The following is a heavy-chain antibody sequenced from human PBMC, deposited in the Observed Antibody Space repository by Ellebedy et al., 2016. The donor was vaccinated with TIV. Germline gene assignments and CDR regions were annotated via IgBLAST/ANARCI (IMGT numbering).Heavy chain of an antibody. J-gene: IGHJ4*02. CDR3: ARRSTDFAFDS. D-gene: IGHD3/OR15-3a*01. CDR1: GFTSSTYE. V-gene: IGHV3-30-3*01. Sequence: PGGSLRLSCVASGFTSSTYEIHRVRQAPGKGLEWVAVVSGHGRIQLYADSVKGRFTISRDNSKNTLFLQMSSLRAEDTAVYFCARRSTDFAFDSWGQGTLVTVSS. CDR2: VSGHGRIQ.